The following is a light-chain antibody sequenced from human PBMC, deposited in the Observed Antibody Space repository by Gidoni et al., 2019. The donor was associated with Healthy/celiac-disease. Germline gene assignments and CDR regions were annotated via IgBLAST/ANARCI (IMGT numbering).Light chain of an antibody. CDR1: QSVLYSSNNKNY. CDR3: QQYYSTPRT. V-gene: IGKV4-1*01. J-gene: IGKJ2*01. Sequence: DIVMTQSPDSLAVALGERATLNCKSSQSVLYSSNNKNYSAWYQQKPGQPPKLLIYWASTRESGVPDRFSGSGSVTAFTLSISSLQAEDVAVYYCQQYYSTPRTFGQGTKLEIK. CDR2: WAS.